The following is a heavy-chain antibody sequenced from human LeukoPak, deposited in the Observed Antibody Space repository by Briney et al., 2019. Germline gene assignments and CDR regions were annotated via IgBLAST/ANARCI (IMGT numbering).Heavy chain of an antibody. V-gene: IGHV1-2*02. CDR2: INPNNGGT. Sequence: ASVKVSCKASGYTFTDFYIHWVRQAPGQGLEWMGWINPNNGGTNYAQNFQGRVTMTRETSISTAYMELSRLRSDETAVYYCLRGGMINSPSGDHYNHGLDVWGQGTTVAVSS. CDR3: LRGGMINSPSGDHYNHGLDV. CDR1: GYTFTDFY. J-gene: IGHJ6*02. D-gene: IGHD3-10*01.